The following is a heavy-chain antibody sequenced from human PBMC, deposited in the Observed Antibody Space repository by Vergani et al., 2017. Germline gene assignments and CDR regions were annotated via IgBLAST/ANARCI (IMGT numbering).Heavy chain of an antibody. CDR1: GFTFSSYW. CDR3: ARWYYYDSSGYYYPDYYYGMDV. J-gene: IGHJ6*02. Sequence: EVQLVESGGGLVQPGGSLRLSCAASGFTFSSYWMSWVRQAPGKGLEWVANIKQDGSEKYYVDSVKGRFTISRDNAKNSLYLQMNSLRAEDTAVYYCARWYYYDSSGYYYPDYYYGMDVWGQGTTVTVSS. V-gene: IGHV3-7*01. D-gene: IGHD3-22*01. CDR2: IKQDGSEK.